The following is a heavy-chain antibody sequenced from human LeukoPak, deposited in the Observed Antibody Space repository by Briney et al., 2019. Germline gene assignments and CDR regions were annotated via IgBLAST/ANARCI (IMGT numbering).Heavy chain of an antibody. V-gene: IGHV1-69*01. Sequence: SVKVSCKASGGTFSSYAISWVRQAPGQGLEWMGGVIPIFGTANYAQKFQGRVTITADESTSTAYMELSSLRSEDTAVYYCARDRDYGGNSVRAFDIWGQGTMVTVSS. CDR1: GGTFSSYA. CDR3: ARDRDYGGNSVRAFDI. J-gene: IGHJ3*02. D-gene: IGHD4-23*01. CDR2: VIPIFGTA.